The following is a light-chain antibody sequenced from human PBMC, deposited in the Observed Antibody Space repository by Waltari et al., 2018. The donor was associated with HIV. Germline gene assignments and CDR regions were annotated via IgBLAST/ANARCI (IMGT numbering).Light chain of an antibody. J-gene: IGLJ3*02. CDR2: DVS. CDR3: LTYVSKTSTWQ. V-gene: IGLV2-23*02. CDR1: DIDIGTSNL. Sequence: QSPLTPYASVSGTPSQSVTITCTVIDIDIGTSNLVSWFQQHPGKASKLLIYDVSKRPSGVSSRFSGSKSGYFASLTISGLLTEDESSYYCLTYVSKTSTWQFGGGTYLTV.